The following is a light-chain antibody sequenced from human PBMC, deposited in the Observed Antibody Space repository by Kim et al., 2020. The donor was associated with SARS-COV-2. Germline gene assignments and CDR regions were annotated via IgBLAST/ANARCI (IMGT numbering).Light chain of an antibody. CDR2: RNN. CDR1: NIGRKS. CDR3: QIWDIDTV. J-gene: IGLJ2*01. V-gene: IGLV3-9*01. Sequence: VSVALGQTARITCEGNNIGRKSVPWYHQRPGQAPVLVISRNNNRPSEIPERFSGSNSGDTATLTISRTQAGDEADYYCQIWDIDTVFGGGTQLTVL.